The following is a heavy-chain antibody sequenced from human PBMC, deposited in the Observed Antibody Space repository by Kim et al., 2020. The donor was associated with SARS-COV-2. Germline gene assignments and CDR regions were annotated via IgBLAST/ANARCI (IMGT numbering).Heavy chain of an antibody. CDR3: ARRGYGGNIHDY. CDR2: IPISGSMV. Sequence: GGSLRLSCAASGFTFSSYEMNWVRQAPGRGLEWVSYIPISGSMVYYRDSVKGRFTISRDNAKNSLYLQMNSLRVEDTGIYYCARRGYGGNIHDYFGQVTL. J-gene: IGHJ4*02. D-gene: IGHD2-15*01. V-gene: IGHV3-48*03. CDR1: GFTFSSYE.